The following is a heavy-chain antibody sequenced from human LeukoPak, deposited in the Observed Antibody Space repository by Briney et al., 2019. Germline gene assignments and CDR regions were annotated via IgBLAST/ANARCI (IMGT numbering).Heavy chain of an antibody. CDR2: ISNDGSRK. CDR3: ARDRAWNYFDY. J-gene: IGHJ4*02. Sequence: GGSLRLSCAASGFTFSSYGMHWVRQAPGKGLEWVAIISNDGSRKYYAHSVEGRFTISRDNSKNTLYLQMDSLRAEDTAVYYCARDRAWNYFDYWGQGTLVTVSS. D-gene: IGHD3-3*01. V-gene: IGHV3-30*03. CDR1: GFTFSSYG.